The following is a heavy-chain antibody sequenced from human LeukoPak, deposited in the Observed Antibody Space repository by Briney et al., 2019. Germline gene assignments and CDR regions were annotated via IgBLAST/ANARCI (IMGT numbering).Heavy chain of an antibody. J-gene: IGHJ4*02. CDR3: AKDLASYSSGWSY. Sequence: QSGGSLRLSCAASGFTFSSYGMSWVRQAPGKGLEWVSAISGSGGSTYYADSVKGRFTISRDNSKNTLYLQMNSLRAEDTAVYYCAKDLASYSSGWSYWGQGTLVTVSS. D-gene: IGHD6-19*01. V-gene: IGHV3-23*01. CDR2: ISGSGGST. CDR1: GFTFSSYG.